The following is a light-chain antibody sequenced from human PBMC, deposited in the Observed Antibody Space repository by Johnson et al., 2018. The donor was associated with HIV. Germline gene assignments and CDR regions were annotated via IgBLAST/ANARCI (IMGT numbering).Light chain of an antibody. J-gene: IGLJ1*01. V-gene: IGLV1-47*01. CDR3: ATWDDTLNGRYV. CDR1: SSNIGNNY. Sequence: QSVLTQPPSVSAAPGQKVTISCSGSSSNIGNNYVSWYQQLPGTAPKLLIYRNNQRPSGVPDRFSGSKSGTSASLAISGLQAADEADYYCATWDDTLNGRYVFGTGTKVTVL. CDR2: RNN.